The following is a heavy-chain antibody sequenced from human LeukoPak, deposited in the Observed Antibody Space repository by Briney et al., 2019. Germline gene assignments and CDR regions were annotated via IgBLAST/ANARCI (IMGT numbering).Heavy chain of an antibody. CDR2: ISVSVDRT. D-gene: IGHD3-3*01. Sequence: GGSLRLPCAASGFTFNSYAMSLVREAPGKGLEWVSTISVSVDRTYYADSVKGRFTISRDNSKNTLYLQMHSLRAEDTAVYYCAKAAHYDFWSGYDYWGQGTVVTVSS. V-gene: IGHV3-23*01. CDR1: GFTFNSYA. J-gene: IGHJ4*02. CDR3: AKAAHYDFWSGYDY.